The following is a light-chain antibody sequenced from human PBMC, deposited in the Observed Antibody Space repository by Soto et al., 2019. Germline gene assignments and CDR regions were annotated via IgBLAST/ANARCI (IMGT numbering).Light chain of an antibody. J-gene: IGKJ3*01. CDR3: HQSSTWPFT. CDR1: QSISSY. Sequence: EIVLTQSPATLSLSPGERATLSCRASQSISSYLAWYQQKPDQAPRLLIYDASNRATGIPARFSGSWSGTDFTLTICRLEREDFSVYSCHQSSTWPFTFGPGTKVDIK. V-gene: IGKV3-11*01. CDR2: DAS.